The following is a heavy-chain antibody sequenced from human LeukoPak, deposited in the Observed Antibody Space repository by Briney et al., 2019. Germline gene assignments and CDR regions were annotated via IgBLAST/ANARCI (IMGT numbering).Heavy chain of an antibody. J-gene: IGHJ2*01. V-gene: IGHV1-8*01. CDR2: MNPNSGGA. Sequence: ASVKVSCKASGYTFISYDINWVRQATGQGLEWLGWMNPNSGGAGYAQNFQGRVSLTRDTSISTAYMELTNLGSEDTAVYYCARQPLLGSYWFFDLWGRGTLVTVSS. CDR3: ARQPLLGSYWFFDL. D-gene: IGHD1-14*01. CDR1: GYTFISYD.